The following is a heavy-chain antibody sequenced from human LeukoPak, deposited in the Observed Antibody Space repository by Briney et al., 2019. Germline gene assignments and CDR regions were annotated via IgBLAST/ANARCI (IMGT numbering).Heavy chain of an antibody. V-gene: IGHV4-38-2*02. CDR2: IHHSGST. CDR1: GYSISSDYY. J-gene: IGHJ3*02. D-gene: IGHD3-3*01. Sequence: SETLSLTCTVSGYSISSDYYWGWIRQPPGKGLEWIGGIHHSGSTYYNPSLKGRVTIFVDTSKNQFSLKLSSVTAADTAVYYCARITDRTIFGEIMHGFDIWGQGTPVTVSS. CDR3: ARITDRTIFGEIMHGFDI.